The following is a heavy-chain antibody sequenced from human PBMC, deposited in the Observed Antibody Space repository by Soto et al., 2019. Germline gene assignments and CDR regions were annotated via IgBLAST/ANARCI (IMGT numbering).Heavy chain of an antibody. CDR2: ISAYNGNT. D-gene: IGHD3-9*01. Sequence: ASVKVSCQASGYTFTSYDINWVRQATGQGLEWMGWISAYNGNTNYAQKLQGRVTMTTDTSTSTAYMELRSLTSDDTAVYYCAREGTYYDVLTGLRYYYYMDVWDIGTTVTVSS. J-gene: IGHJ6*03. V-gene: IGHV1-18*01. CDR1: GYTFTSYD. CDR3: AREGTYYDVLTGLRYYYYMDV.